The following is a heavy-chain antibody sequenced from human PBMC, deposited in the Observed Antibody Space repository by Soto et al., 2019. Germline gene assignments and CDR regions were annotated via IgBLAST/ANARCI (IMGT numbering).Heavy chain of an antibody. CDR3: EKDYSLNIVATIDAFDI. D-gene: IGHD5-12*01. Sequence: PSETLSLTCSFSGDSVTSHYLTWIRQSPEKGLEWIGYMHYTGFSHYNPSLKSRLTISVDRSKNQFTLQLTSVTVADTAVYYCEKDYSLNIVATIDAFDIWCQGIMVNVS. V-gene: IGHV4-59*02. CDR1: GDSVTSHY. J-gene: IGHJ3*02. CDR2: MHYTGFS.